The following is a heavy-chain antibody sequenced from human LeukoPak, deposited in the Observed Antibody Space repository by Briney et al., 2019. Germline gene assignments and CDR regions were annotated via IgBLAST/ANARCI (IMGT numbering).Heavy chain of an antibody. J-gene: IGHJ4*02. CDR2: ISGSSGYT. Sequence: PGGSLRLSCAASGXTFSDYYVSWIRQAPGKGLEWVSYISGSSGYTKYADSVKGRFTISRDNAKNSLYLQVNSLRAEDTAVYYCARGTGTAAYFDYWGQGTLVTVSS. D-gene: IGHD1-1*01. CDR1: GXTFSDYY. V-gene: IGHV3-11*06. CDR3: ARGTGTAAYFDY.